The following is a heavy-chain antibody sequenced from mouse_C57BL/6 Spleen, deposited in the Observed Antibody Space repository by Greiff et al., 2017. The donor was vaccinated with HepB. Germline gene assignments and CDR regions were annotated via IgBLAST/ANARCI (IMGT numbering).Heavy chain of an antibody. Sequence: VQLQQSGPELVKPGASVKISCKASGYTFTDYYMNWVKQSHGKSLEWIGDINPNNGGTSYNQKFKGKATLTVDKSSSTAYMELRSLTSEDSAVYYCARDYDSWFAYWGQRTLVTVSA. CDR3: ARDYDSWFAY. CDR2: INPNNGGT. J-gene: IGHJ3*01. V-gene: IGHV1-26*01. CDR1: GYTFTDYY. D-gene: IGHD2-4*01.